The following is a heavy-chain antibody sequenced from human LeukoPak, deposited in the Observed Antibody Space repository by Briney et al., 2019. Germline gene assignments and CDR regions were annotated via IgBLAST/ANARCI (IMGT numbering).Heavy chain of an antibody. Sequence: PGGSLRLSCAASGFTFSTFAMSWVRQAPRKGLEWVSSLSTGGDRTYYVDSVKGRFTISRDNSKNTLYLQMNSLRAEDTALYYCVRRSVAGTYYFEYWGQGTLVTVSS. CDR2: LSTGGDRT. V-gene: IGHV3-23*01. CDR3: VRRSVAGTYYFEY. J-gene: IGHJ4*02. CDR1: GFTFSTFA. D-gene: IGHD6-19*01.